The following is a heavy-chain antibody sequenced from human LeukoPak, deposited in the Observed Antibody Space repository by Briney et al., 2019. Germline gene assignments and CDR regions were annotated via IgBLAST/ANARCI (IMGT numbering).Heavy chain of an antibody. CDR1: GGSISSYY. CDR3: ARLRGGYDILTGYYTPAPYYFDY. Sequence: KPSETLSLTCTVSGGSISSYYWSWIRQPPGKGLEWIGYIYYSGSTNYNPSLKSRVTISVDTSKNQFSLKLSSVTAADTAVYYYARLRGGYDILTGYYTPAPYYFDYWGQGTLVTVSS. V-gene: IGHV4-59*08. CDR2: IYYSGST. D-gene: IGHD3-9*01. J-gene: IGHJ4*02.